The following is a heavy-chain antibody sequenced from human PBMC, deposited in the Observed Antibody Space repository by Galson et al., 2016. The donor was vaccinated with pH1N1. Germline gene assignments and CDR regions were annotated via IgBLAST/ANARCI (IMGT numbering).Heavy chain of an antibody. J-gene: IGHJ4*02. CDR2: FYWDGDQ. Sequence: PALVKPTQTLTLTCTFSGFSLTNSGVAVGWIRQPPGKALEWLALFYWDGDQRSSPSLKSRLTITKDISKNQVVLTMTNVDPVDTATYYCAHRRRGSGTPGVYDYWGQGTLVTVSS. CDR3: AHRRRGSGTPGVYDY. D-gene: IGHD3-10*01. V-gene: IGHV2-5*02. CDR1: GFSLTNSGVA.